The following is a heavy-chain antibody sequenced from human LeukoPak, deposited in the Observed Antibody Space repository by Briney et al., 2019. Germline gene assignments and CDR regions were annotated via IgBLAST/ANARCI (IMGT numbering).Heavy chain of an antibody. J-gene: IGHJ4*02. CDR2: ISGSGNTP. V-gene: IGHV3-23*01. CDR1: GFTFSNYA. CDR3: AKGHGDSSGYYYFDS. Sequence: GGSLRLSCAASGFTFSNYAMSWVRQAPGKGLEWASSISGSGNTPYYADSVKGRFTISRDNSNNTLYLQMNSLRVEDTAVYYCAKGHGDSSGYYYFDSWGQGTLVTVSS. D-gene: IGHD3-22*01.